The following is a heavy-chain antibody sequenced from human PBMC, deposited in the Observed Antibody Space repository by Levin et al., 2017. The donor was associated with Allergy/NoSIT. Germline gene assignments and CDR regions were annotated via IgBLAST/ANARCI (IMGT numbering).Heavy chain of an antibody. Sequence: GGSLRLSCAASGFTFSDYYMSWIRQAPGKGLEWVSYISSSGSTIYYADSVKGRFTISRDNAKNSLYLQMNSLRAEDTAVYYCARDRQYNWNARDAFDIWGQGTMVTVSS. D-gene: IGHD1-20*01. CDR3: ARDRQYNWNARDAFDI. CDR1: GFTFSDYY. J-gene: IGHJ3*02. V-gene: IGHV3-11*01. CDR2: ISSSGSTI.